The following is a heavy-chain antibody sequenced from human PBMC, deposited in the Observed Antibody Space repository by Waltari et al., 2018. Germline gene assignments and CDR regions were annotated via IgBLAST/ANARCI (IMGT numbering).Heavy chain of an antibody. D-gene: IGHD6-6*01. CDR3: AKAPYSSSQNFDY. CDR1: GFTFSSYA. CDR2: IYSGGST. Sequence: GSLRLSCAASGFTFSSYAMSWVRQAPGKGLEWVSVIYSGGSTYYADSVKGRFTISRDNSKNTLYLQMNSLRAEDTAVYYCAKAPYSSSQNFDYWGQGTLVTVSS. J-gene: IGHJ4*02. V-gene: IGHV3-23*03.